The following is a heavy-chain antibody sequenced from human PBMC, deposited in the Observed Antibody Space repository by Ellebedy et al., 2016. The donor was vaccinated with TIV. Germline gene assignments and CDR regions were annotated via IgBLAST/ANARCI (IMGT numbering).Heavy chain of an antibody. V-gene: IGHV3-9*01. CDR3: AKGARSCSSPSCSYYYYMDV. J-gene: IGHJ6*03. CDR1: GFTFADYA. D-gene: IGHD2-2*01. CDR2: ISWSSGSM. Sequence: GGSLRLXXAASGFTFADYAMHWVRQAPGKGLEWVSGISWSSGSMGYGDSVKGRFTISRDNAKNSLYLQMNSQRPEDTALYYCAKGARSCSSPSCSYYYYMDVWGTGTTVTVSS.